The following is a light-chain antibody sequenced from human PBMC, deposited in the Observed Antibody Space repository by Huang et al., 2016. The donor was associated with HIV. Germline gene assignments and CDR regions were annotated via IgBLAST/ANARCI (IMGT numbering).Light chain of an antibody. CDR3: QQRSNWRIT. CDR1: QSVSSY. J-gene: IGKJ4*01. CDR2: DAS. Sequence: EIVLTQSPATLSLSPGERATLSCRASQSVSSYLAWYQHKPGQAPRLLSYDASTRATGVPARFSGSGSGTDFTLTISSLEPEDFAVYYCQQRSNWRITFGGGTKVEIK. V-gene: IGKV3-11*01.